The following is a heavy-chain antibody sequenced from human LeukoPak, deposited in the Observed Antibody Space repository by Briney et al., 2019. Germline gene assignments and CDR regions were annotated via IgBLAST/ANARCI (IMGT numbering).Heavy chain of an antibody. CDR2: INAGNGNT. CDR3: AREERIAATFDY. CDR1: GYTFTSYA. J-gene: IGHJ4*02. D-gene: IGHD6-13*01. Sequence: GASVKVSCKASGYTFTSYAMHWVRQAPGQRLEWMGWINAGNGNTKYSQKFQGRVTITRDTSASTAYMELSSLRSEDTAVYYCAREERIAATFDYWGQGTLVTVSS. V-gene: IGHV1-3*01.